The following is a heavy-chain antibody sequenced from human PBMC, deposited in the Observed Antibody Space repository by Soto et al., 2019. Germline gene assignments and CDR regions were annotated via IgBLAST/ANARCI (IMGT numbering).Heavy chain of an antibody. CDR1: GGSISSGGYS. J-gene: IGHJ4*02. Sequence: LQLQESGSGLVKPSQTLSLTCAVSGGSISSGGYSWSWIRQPPGKGLEWIGYIYHSGSTYYNPSLKSRVTISVDRSKNQFSLKLSSVTAADTAVYYCARQHDGDGLDYWGQGTLVTVSS. CDR3: ARQHDGDGLDY. CDR2: IYHSGST. D-gene: IGHD4-17*01. V-gene: IGHV4-30-2*01.